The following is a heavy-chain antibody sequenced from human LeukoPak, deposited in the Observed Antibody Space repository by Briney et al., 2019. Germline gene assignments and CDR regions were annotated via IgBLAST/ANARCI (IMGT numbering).Heavy chain of an antibody. D-gene: IGHD5-24*01. J-gene: IGHJ4*02. V-gene: IGHV1-2*02. CDR2: INPNSGGT. Sequence: ASVKVSCKASGYTFTDYYMHWVRQAPGQGLEWMGWINPNSGGTNYAQKFQGRVTMTRDTSISTAYMELRSLRSDDTAVYYCTIKTGLHDYWGQGTLVTVSS. CDR1: GYTFTDYY. CDR3: TIKTGLHDY.